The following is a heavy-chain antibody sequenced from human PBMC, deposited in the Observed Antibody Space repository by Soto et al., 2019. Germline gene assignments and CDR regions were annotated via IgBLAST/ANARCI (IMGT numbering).Heavy chain of an antibody. D-gene: IGHD6-19*01. Sequence: QVQLVESGGGVVRPGRSLRLSCAASGFTFSSFGMHWVRQAPGKGLEWVAIISYDGNNKYYADSVQGRFTISRDNSKNTLYLQMNSLRAEDTAVYYCARQFDSSGWYYYYYGMDVWGQGTTVTVSS. J-gene: IGHJ6*02. CDR2: ISYDGNNK. CDR3: ARQFDSSGWYYYYYGMDV. V-gene: IGHV3-30*03. CDR1: GFTFSSFG.